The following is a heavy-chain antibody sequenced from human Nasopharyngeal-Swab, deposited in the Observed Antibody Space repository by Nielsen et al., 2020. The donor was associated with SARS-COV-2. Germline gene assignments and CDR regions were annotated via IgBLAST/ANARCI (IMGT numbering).Heavy chain of an antibody. CDR1: GFTFSTYA. V-gene: IGHV3-23*01. Sequence: GGSLRLSCAASGFTFSTYAMTWVRQAPGKGLEWFSTIDAGGGNTWYADSVKGRFTISRDNSKSTLYLQMNSLRADDTALYYCADPPFSEYWGQGTLVTVSS. CDR2: IDAGGGNT. J-gene: IGHJ4*02. CDR3: ADPPFSEY.